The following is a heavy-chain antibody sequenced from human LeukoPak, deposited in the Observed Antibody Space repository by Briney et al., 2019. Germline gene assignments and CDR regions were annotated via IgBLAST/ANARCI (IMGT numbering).Heavy chain of an antibody. CDR1: GFTFSSYS. Sequence: GGSLRLSCAASGFTFSSYSMNWVRQAPGKGLEWVSSISSSSSYIYYADSVKGRFTISRDNAKNSLYLQMNSLRAEDTALYYCARILVSGGAFDIWGQGTMVTVSS. V-gene: IGHV3-21*04. J-gene: IGHJ3*02. CDR2: ISSSSSYI. CDR3: ARILVSGGAFDI. D-gene: IGHD3-10*01.